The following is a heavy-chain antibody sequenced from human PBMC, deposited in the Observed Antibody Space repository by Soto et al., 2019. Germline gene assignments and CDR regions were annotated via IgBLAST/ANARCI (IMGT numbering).Heavy chain of an antibody. CDR2: ISGSGGST. CDR1: GFTFSSYA. V-gene: IGHV3-23*01. CDR3: ARGDREDIAVVIGVRPGEYGVDV. J-gene: IGHJ6*02. D-gene: IGHD2-15*01. Sequence: GGSLRLSCAASGFTFSSYAMSWVRQAPGKGLEWVSAISGSGGSTYYADYVKGRFTISRDNSKNTLYLQMNSLRYEDTAVYYCARGDREDIAVVIGVRPGEYGVDVWGQGTTVTVSS.